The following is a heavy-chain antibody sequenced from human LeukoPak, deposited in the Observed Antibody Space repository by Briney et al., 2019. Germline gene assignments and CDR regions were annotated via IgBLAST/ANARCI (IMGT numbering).Heavy chain of an antibody. CDR2: IIPIFGTA. CDR3: ARTVSGYSYAFDY. Sequence: GSSVKVSCKASGGTFSSYAISWVRQAPGQGLDWMGGIIPIFGTANYAQKFQGRVTITADESTSTAYMELSSLRSEDTAVYYCARTVSGYSYAFDYWGQGTLVTVSS. D-gene: IGHD5-18*01. J-gene: IGHJ4*02. CDR1: GGTFSSYA. V-gene: IGHV1-69*01.